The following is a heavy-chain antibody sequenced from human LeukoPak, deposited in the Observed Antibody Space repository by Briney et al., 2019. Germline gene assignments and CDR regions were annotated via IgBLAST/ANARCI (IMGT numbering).Heavy chain of an antibody. CDR3: ARVRGEAPFDY. Sequence: PGGSLRLSCAASGFSFSSYEMAWVRQAPGKGLEWLSFISNRDNTIYTADSVKGRFTISRDNAKNSLYLQMNSLRADDTAIYYCARVRGEAPFDYWGRGTLVTVSS. CDR1: GFSFSSYE. V-gene: IGHV3-48*03. D-gene: IGHD3-10*01. J-gene: IGHJ4*02. CDR2: ISNRDNTI.